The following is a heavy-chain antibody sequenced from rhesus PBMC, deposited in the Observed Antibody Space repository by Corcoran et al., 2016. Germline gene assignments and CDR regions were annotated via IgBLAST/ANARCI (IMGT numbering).Heavy chain of an antibody. V-gene: IGHV4-80*01. Sequence: QVQLQESGPGLVKPSETLSLPCAVSGASLSSYWWSWFRPPPGKGREWIGEINGNSGSTYYNPSLKSRVTISKDASKNQFSLKLSSVTAADTAVYYCARVLPVTVAVDYWGQGVLVTVSS. CDR1: GASLSSYW. CDR2: INGNSGST. CDR3: ARVLPVTVAVDY. J-gene: IGHJ4*01. D-gene: IGHD4-29*01.